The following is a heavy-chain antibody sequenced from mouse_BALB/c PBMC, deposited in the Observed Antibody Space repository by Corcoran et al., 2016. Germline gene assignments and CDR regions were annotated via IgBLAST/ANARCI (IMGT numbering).Heavy chain of an antibody. D-gene: IGHD2-14*01. V-gene: IGHV1S12*01. CDR2: IYPRDGST. CDR1: GYTFTSYY. Sequence: QVQLQQSGPELVKPGASVKISCKASGYTFTSYYIHWMKQRPGQGLEWIGYIYPRDGSTNYNEKFKGKATLTADTSSSTAYMQLSSLTSEDSAVYFCARSGRYDDFDYWGQGTTLTVSS. J-gene: IGHJ2*01. CDR3: ARSGRYDDFDY.